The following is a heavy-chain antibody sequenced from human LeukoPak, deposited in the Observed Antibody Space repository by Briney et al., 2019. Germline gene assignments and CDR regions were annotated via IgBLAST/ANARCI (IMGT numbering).Heavy chain of an antibody. V-gene: IGHV1-46*01. CDR3: ARDVYYYDSSGYYRVYYYYMDV. CDR1: GYTFTSYY. Sequence: GASVKVSCKASGYTFTSYYMHWVRQAPGQGLEWMGIINPSGGSTSYAQKFQGRVTMTRVMSTSTVYMELSSLRSEDTAVYYCARDVYYYDSSGYYRVYYYYMDVWGKGTTVTVSS. D-gene: IGHD3-22*01. CDR2: INPSGGST. J-gene: IGHJ6*03.